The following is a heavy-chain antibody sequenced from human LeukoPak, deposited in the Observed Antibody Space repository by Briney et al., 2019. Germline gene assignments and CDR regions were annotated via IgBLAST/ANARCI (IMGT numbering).Heavy chain of an antibody. J-gene: IGHJ6*03. CDR1: GGSISTFY. CDR2: KYYSGST. CDR3: ARGPSSSSGVYYYYYMDV. V-gene: IGHV4-59*01. Sequence: PSETLSLTCTVSGGSISTFYWSWIRQSPEKGLEWIGYKYYSGSTNYNRSLKSRVTISVDTSKNQFSLKLTSVTAADTAVYYCARGPSSSSGVYYYYYMDVWGTGTTVTVSS. D-gene: IGHD6-6*01.